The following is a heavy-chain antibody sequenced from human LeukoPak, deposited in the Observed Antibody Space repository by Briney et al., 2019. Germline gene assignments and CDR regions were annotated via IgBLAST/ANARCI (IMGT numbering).Heavy chain of an antibody. D-gene: IGHD3-10*01. V-gene: IGHV4-38-2*02. CDR2: IYHSGST. J-gene: IGHJ4*02. Sequence: SETLSLTCTVSGYSISSGYYWGWIRQPPGKGLEWIGSIYHSGSTYYNPSLKSRVTISVDTSKNQFSLKLSSVTAADTAVYYCARDRRGVDYWGQGTLVTVSS. CDR1: GYSISSGYY. CDR3: ARDRRGVDY.